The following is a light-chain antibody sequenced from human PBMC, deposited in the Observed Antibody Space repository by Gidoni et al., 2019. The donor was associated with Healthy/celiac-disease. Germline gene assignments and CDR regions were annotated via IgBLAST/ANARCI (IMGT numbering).Light chain of an antibody. J-gene: IGLJ2*01. Sequence: SYELTQPPSVSVSPGQTARITCSGDALPKKYAYWYQQKSGQAPVLVIDEDSKRPSGIPERFSGSSSGTMATLTISGAQVEDEADYYCYSTDSSGVVFGGGTKLTVL. CDR3: YSTDSSGVV. V-gene: IGLV3-10*01. CDR1: ALPKKY. CDR2: EDS.